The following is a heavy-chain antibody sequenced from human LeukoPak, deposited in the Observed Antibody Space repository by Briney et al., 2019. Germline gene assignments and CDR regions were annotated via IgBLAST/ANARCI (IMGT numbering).Heavy chain of an antibody. CDR3: ARGQYSSNWEYYYNYYTDV. Sequence: SETLSLTCTVSGGSISGYYWSWIRQPPGKGLEWIGYMYYSGSTKYNPSLKSRVTISVDTSKNQSSLKLSSVTAADTAVYYCARGQYSSNWEYYYNYYTDVWGKGTTVTVSS. CDR1: GGSISGYY. CDR2: MYYSGST. D-gene: IGHD6-13*01. V-gene: IGHV4-59*01. J-gene: IGHJ6*03.